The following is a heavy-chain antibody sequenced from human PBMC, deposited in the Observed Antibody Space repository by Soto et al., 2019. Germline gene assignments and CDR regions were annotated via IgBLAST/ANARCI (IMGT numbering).Heavy chain of an antibody. V-gene: IGHV4-59*08. CDR1: SGPSKSHN. D-gene: IGHD3-10*01. CDR3: VRQGIGFLHGLVDV. Sequence: QVQVQQSGPGLVKPSETLSLTCTVSSGPSKSHNWGWIRQPPGRGLEWIGYVYDTWSTSYNPSHKSRVTVSADTSTNRISLTLRFVTAADTAVYYCVRQGIGFLHGLVDVWGQGTTVIVSS. CDR2: VYDTWST. J-gene: IGHJ6*01.